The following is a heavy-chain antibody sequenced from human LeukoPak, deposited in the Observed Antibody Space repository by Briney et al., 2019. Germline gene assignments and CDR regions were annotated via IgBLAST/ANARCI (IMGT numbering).Heavy chain of an antibody. Sequence: SETLSLTCTVSGGSISSYYWSWIRQPPGKGLEWIGYIYYSGSTNYNPSLKSRVTISVDTSKNQFSLKLSSVTAADTAVYYCARVLDYYGSGTYSFDYWGQEPWSPSPQ. V-gene: IGHV4-59*08. CDR3: ARVLDYYGSGTYSFDY. D-gene: IGHD3-10*01. J-gene: IGHJ4*01. CDR1: GGSISSYY. CDR2: IYYSGST.